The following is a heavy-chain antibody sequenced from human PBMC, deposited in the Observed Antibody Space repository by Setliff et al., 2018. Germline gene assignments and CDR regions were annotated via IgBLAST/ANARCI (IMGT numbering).Heavy chain of an antibody. CDR1: GGSFSGYY. V-gene: IGHV4-34*01. J-gene: IGHJ4*02. CDR3: ARGGGYYLDL. D-gene: IGHD1-26*01. CDR2: INHSGNT. Sequence: SETLSLTCAVYGGSFSGYYWSWIRQPPGKGLEWIGEINHSGNTYHNPSLKSRVTISIDKSRNQFSLNLNSVTAADTAVYYCARGGGYYLDLWGQGMLVTVSS.